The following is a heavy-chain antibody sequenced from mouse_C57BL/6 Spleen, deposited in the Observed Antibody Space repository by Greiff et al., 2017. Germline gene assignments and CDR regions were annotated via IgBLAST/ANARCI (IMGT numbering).Heavy chain of an antibody. D-gene: IGHD1-1*01. CDR1: GYAFTNYL. CDR3: ASSGITTVVARGS. Sequence: VQLQQSGAELVRPGTSVKVSCKASGYAFTNYLIEWVKQRPGQGLEWIGVINPGSGGTNYNEKFKGKATLTADKSSSTAYMQLSSLTSEDSAVYFCASSGITTVVARGSWGQGTTLTVSS. J-gene: IGHJ2*01. CDR2: INPGSGGT. V-gene: IGHV1-54*01.